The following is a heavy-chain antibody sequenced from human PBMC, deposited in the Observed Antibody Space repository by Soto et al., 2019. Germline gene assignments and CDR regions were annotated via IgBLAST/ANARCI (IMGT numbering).Heavy chain of an antibody. J-gene: IGHJ2*01. Sequence: QITLKESGPTLVKPTQSLTLTCTFSGFSLSTSGVGVGWIRQPPGKALEWLALIYWDDDKRYSPSLKSRLTITKDTSKNQVVLTMTNMSPVDTATYYCAHVVTRLWYFELWGRGTLVPVSS. CDR2: IYWDDDK. V-gene: IGHV2-5*02. D-gene: IGHD2-21*02. CDR3: AHVVTRLWYFEL. CDR1: GFSLSTSGVG.